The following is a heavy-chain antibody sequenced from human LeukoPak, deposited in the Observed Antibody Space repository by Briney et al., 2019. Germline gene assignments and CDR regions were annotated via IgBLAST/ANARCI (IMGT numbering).Heavy chain of an antibody. V-gene: IGHV3-7*01. CDR3: ARDLSPLVPSSGSSGYYIDALDV. J-gene: IGHJ3*01. CDR1: GFIFSSYN. Sequence: GGSLRLSCAASGFIFSSYNMNWVRQVPGKGLEWVANIKQDGSEKYYVDSVKGRFTISKDNAKNSLYLQMNSLRAEDTAVYYCARDLSPLVPSSGSSGYYIDALDVWGQGTMVTVSS. D-gene: IGHD3-22*01. CDR2: IKQDGSEK.